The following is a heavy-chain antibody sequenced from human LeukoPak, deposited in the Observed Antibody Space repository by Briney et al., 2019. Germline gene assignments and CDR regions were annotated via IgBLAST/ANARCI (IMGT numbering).Heavy chain of an antibody. D-gene: IGHD2-8*01. CDR1: GFTFRSYS. CDR2: IDYSDSYI. J-gene: IGHJ4*02. CDR3: ARVISCTHDVCSYYFDF. Sequence: KPGGSLRLSCAASGFTFRSYSMNWVRQAPGEGLEWVSSIDYSDSYIFYADSVKGRFTISRDNARNSLYLQMNSLRAEDTAVYYCARVISCTHDVCSYYFDFWGQGTLVTVSS. V-gene: IGHV3-21*01.